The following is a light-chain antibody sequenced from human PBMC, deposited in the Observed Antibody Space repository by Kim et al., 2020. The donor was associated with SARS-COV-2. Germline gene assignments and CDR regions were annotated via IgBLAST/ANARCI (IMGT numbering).Light chain of an antibody. V-gene: IGKV1-17*03. Sequence: DIQMTQSPSAMSASLGDRVTITCRASQGISRFLAWFQQKAGKVPKRLIYDVSTLQSGVPSRFSGSGSGTEFTLTITSLQPEDFATYFCLQHKTFPYTFGQRTKLEI. CDR1: QGISRF. CDR3: LQHKTFPYT. CDR2: DVS. J-gene: IGKJ2*01.